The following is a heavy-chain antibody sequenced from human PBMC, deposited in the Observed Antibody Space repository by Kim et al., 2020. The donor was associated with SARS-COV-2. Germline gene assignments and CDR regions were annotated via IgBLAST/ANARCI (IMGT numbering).Heavy chain of an antibody. CDR3: AKDQGIVVVIGALDY. CDR1: GFTFSSYG. V-gene: IGHV3-30*18. CDR2: ISYYGSNK. D-gene: IGHD3-22*01. J-gene: IGHJ4*02. Sequence: GGSLRLSCAASGFTFSSYGMHWVRQAPGKGLEWVAVISYYGSNKYYADSVKGRFTISRDNSKNTLYLQMNSLRAEDTAVYYCAKDQGIVVVIGALDYWGQGTLVTVSS.